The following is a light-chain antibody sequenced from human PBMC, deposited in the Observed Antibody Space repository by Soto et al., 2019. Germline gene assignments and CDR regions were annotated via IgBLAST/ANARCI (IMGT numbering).Light chain of an antibody. CDR1: SSDVGGYNY. CDR3: SSYTSSSTLLYV. Sequence: QPVLTQPASVSGSPGQSITISCTGTSSDVGGYNYVSWYQHHPGKAPKLMIYDVSNRPSGVSNRFSGSKSGNTASLTISGLQAEDEADYYCSSYTSSSTLLYVFGTGTKVTVL. V-gene: IGLV2-14*03. CDR2: DVS. J-gene: IGLJ1*01.